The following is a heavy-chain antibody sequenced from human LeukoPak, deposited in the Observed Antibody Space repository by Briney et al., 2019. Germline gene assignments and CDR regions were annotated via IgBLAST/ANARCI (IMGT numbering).Heavy chain of an antibody. J-gene: IGHJ3*02. CDR3: ARETNVYPHSSFDI. CDR1: GFTFSSYW. CDR2: INSDGSST. V-gene: IGHV3-74*01. Sequence: GGSLRLSCAASGFTFSSYWMHWVRQAPGRGLVWVSRINSDGSSTSYADSVKGRFTISRDNAKNTLYLQMNSLRAEDTAVYYCARETNVYPHSSFDIWGQGTMVTVSS. D-gene: IGHD2-8*01.